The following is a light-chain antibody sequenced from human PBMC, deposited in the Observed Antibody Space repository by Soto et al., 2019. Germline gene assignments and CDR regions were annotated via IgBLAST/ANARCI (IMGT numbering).Light chain of an antibody. V-gene: IGKV3-20*01. CDR3: QQYGSSSLT. CDR1: QQVPTSY. CDR2: GAF. Sequence: EHALTPSPVTPFLTSGKRATLSCRAGQQVPTSYLAWYQQRPGQAPRLLIYGAFSRATGIPERFSGSGSGTDFTLTISRLEAEDFAVYYCQQYGSSSLTFGQGTKVDIK. J-gene: IGKJ1*01.